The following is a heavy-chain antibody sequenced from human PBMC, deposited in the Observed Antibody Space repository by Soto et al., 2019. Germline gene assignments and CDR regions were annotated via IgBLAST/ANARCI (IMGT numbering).Heavy chain of an antibody. Sequence: GGSLRLSCAASGFTFSSYGMHWARQAPGKGLEWVAVISYDGSNKYYADSVKGRFTISRDNSKNTLYLQMNSLGAEDTAVYYCAKDQTGRIDYRGQGTLVTVSS. CDR2: ISYDGSNK. CDR1: GFTFSSYG. CDR3: AKDQTGRIDY. D-gene: IGHD2-15*01. J-gene: IGHJ4*02. V-gene: IGHV3-30*18.